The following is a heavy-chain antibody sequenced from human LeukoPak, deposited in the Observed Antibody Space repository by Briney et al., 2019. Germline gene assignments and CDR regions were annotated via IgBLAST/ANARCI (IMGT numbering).Heavy chain of an antibody. D-gene: IGHD2-15*01. J-gene: IGHJ4*02. CDR2: ISSSSSYI. CDR1: RFTFSSYS. CDR3: AKAGAVAVVAAKYFDY. V-gene: IGHV3-21*04. Sequence: GGSLRLSCAASRFTFSSYSMNWVRQAPGKGLEWVSSISSSSSYIYYADSVKGRFTISRDNAKNSLYLQMNSLRAEDTAVYYCAKAGAVAVVAAKYFDYWGQGTLVTVSS.